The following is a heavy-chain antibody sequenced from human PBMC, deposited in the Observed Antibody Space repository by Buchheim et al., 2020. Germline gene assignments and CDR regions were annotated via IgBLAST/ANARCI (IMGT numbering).Heavy chain of an antibody. Sequence: EVQLVESGGGLVQPGGSLRLSCSASGFTFSSFWMNWVRQTPGKGLEWVANINQDGSETYYVDSVKGRFTISRDNAKNSLYLQMNSLRAEDTAVYYCARDGPAPGIYFDYWGRGTL. CDR1: GFTFSSFW. CDR3: ARDGPAPGIYFDY. D-gene: IGHD6-13*01. CDR2: INQDGSET. J-gene: IGHJ4*01. V-gene: IGHV3-7*01.